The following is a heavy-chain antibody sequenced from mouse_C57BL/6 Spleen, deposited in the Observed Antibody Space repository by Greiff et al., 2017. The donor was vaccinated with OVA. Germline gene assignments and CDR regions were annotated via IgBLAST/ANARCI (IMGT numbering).Heavy chain of an antibody. J-gene: IGHJ2*01. CDR2: IDPSDSYT. Sequence: QVQLQQPGAELVMPGASVKLSCKASGYTFTSYWMHWVKQRPGQGLEWIGEIDPSDSYTNYNQKFKGKSTLTVDKSSSTAYMQLSSLTSEDSAVYYCARLKDYFDYWGQGTTLTVSS. D-gene: IGHD1-3*01. V-gene: IGHV1-69*01. CDR3: ARLKDYFDY. CDR1: GYTFTSYW.